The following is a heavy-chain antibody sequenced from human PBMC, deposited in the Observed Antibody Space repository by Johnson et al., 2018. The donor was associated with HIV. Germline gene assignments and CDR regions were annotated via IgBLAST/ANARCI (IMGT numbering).Heavy chain of an antibody. J-gene: IGHJ3*02. CDR3: ARDSRISLIVVVSRGGFDI. CDR1: GFTFDDYG. V-gene: IGHV3-20*04. Sequence: VQLVESGVGVVRPGGSLRLSCAASGFTFDDYGMTWVRQAPGKGLEWVSGINWNGGSTGYVDSVKGRFTISRDNAKNSLYLQMNSLRAEDTALYYCARDSRISLIVVVSRGGFDIWGQGTMVTVSS. D-gene: IGHD3-22*01. CDR2: INWNGGST.